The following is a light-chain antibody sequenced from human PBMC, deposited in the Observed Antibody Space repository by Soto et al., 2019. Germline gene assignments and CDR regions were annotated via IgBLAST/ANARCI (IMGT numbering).Light chain of an antibody. CDR1: QSISSTY. CDR2: DAS. Sequence: EIVLTQSPGTLSLSPGERATLSCRASQSISSTYLTWYHQRPGQAPRLLIYDASRRATGIPDRFSGSGSGTDFTLTISRLDLEDSAFYYCQQYVTSSWTFGQGTKVDNK. J-gene: IGKJ1*01. V-gene: IGKV3-20*01. CDR3: QQYVTSSWT.